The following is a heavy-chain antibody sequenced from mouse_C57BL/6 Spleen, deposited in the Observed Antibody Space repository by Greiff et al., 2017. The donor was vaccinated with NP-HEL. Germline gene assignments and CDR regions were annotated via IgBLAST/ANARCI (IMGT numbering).Heavy chain of an antibody. V-gene: IGHV1-81*01. CDR2: IYPRSGNT. CDR1: GYTFTSYG. Sequence: QVQLQQSGAELARPGASVKLSCKASGYTFTSYGISWVKQRTGQGLEWIGEIYPRSGNTYYNEKFKGKATLTADKSSSTAYMELRSLTSEDSAVYFCARSNYSNYEYYAMDYWGQGTSVTVSS. CDR3: ARSNYSNYEYYAMDY. J-gene: IGHJ4*01. D-gene: IGHD2-5*01.